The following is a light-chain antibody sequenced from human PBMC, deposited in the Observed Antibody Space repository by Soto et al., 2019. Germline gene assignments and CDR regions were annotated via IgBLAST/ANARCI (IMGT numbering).Light chain of an antibody. CDR1: QSLLYNNTYNY. CDR3: KQALQRLT. V-gene: IGKV2-28*01. CDR2: FGS. J-gene: IGKJ5*01. Sequence: EIVMTQSPLTLPVTPGEPASISCRSSQSLLYNNTYNYLDWYVQKPGQSPQLLIYFGSNRAPGVPDRFSGSGTGTDFTLKINRVEAEDVGTYYCKQALQRLTFGKGTRLEIK.